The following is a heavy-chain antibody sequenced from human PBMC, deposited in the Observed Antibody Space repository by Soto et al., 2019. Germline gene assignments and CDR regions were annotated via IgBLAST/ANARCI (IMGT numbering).Heavy chain of an antibody. CDR1: GYSFAGYW. J-gene: IGHJ4*02. Sequence: GESLKISCKGSGYSFAGYWITWVHQKPGKGLEWMGRIDPSDSYTNYSPSFQGHVTISADKSISTAYLQWSSLKASDTAMYYCARRAVVPAGQYSGGWPYYFDYWGQGTLVTVSS. CDR3: ARRAVVPAGQYSGGWPYYFDY. V-gene: IGHV5-10-1*01. D-gene: IGHD2-2*01. CDR2: IDPSDSYT.